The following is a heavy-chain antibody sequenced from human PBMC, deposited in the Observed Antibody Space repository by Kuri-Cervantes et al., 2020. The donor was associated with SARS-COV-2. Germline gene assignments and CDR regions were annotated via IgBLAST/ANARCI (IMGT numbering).Heavy chain of an antibody. CDR2: IWYDGSNK. D-gene: IGHD4-23*01. CDR1: GFTFGDYA. Sequence: GESLKISCTASGFTFGDYAMSWVRQAPGKGLEWVAVIWYDGSNKYHADSVKGRFTISRDNSKNTLYLQMNSLRAEDTAVYYCARSLYGGTSWYYGMDVWGQGTTVTVSS. V-gene: IGHV3-33*01. CDR3: ARSLYGGTSWYYGMDV. J-gene: IGHJ6*02.